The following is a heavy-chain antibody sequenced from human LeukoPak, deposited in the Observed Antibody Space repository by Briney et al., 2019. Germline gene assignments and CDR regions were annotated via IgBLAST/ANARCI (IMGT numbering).Heavy chain of an antibody. Sequence: GGSLRLSCAASGFTFSSYGMHWVRQAPGKGLEWVAVISYDGSNKYYADSVKGRFTISRNNSKNTLYLQMNSLRAEDTAVYYCAKDPSGKWYFDPWGQGTLVTVSS. CDR1: GFTFSSYG. J-gene: IGHJ5*02. D-gene: IGHD2-8*01. CDR3: AKDPSGKWYFDP. CDR2: ISYDGSNK. V-gene: IGHV3-30*18.